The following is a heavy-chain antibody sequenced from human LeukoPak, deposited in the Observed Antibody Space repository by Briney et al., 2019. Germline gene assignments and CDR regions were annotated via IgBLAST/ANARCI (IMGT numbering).Heavy chain of an antibody. V-gene: IGHV4-39*01. CDR1: GGSINSNSYH. J-gene: IGHJ4*02. Sequence: SETLSLTCTVSGGSINSNSYHWGWIRQPPGKGLEWIGTIYYTGSTYYNPSLKSRVTISVDTSKNQFSLKLRSVTAADTAVYYCAKARTYSSGYHYYDYWGQGTLVTVSS. D-gene: IGHD3-22*01. CDR3: AKARTYSSGYHYYDY. CDR2: IYYTGST.